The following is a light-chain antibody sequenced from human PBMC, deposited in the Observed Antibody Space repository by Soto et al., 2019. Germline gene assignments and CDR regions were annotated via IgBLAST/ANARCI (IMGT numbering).Light chain of an antibody. CDR2: DAS. Sequence: DIQMTQSPSTLSASIGDRVTITCRASESIRTWLAWYQHKPGKAPKFLIYDASSLESGVPSRFSGSGSGRELPLTISNLQPDDFAKYFCHQYHNYPRRFGQRDKGEIK. J-gene: IGKJ1*01. CDR1: ESIRTW. CDR3: HQYHNYPRR. V-gene: IGKV1-5*01.